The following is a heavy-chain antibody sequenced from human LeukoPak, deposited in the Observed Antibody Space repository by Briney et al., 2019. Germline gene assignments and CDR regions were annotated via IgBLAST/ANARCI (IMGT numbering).Heavy chain of an antibody. D-gene: IGHD5-18*01. CDR2: IYYSGST. CDR3: ARHGGSYGSPFDY. Sequence: SETLSLTCTVSGGSISSYYWSWIRQPPGKGLEWIGYIYYSGSTNYNPSLKSRVTISVDTSKNQFSLKLSSVTAADTAVYYCARHGGSYGSPFDYWGQGTLVTVSS. J-gene: IGHJ4*02. V-gene: IGHV4-59*08. CDR1: GGSISSYY.